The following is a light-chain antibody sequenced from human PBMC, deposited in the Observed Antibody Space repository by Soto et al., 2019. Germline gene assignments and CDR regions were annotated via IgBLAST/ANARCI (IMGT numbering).Light chain of an antibody. V-gene: IGKV1D-8*01. Sequence: VIWMTQSPSFLSASTGDRVTITCRISQDISSYLAWYKQKPGKAPDLLIYAASXXXXXXXYRFXGSGYRTELNLTISYVESEDFETYYCQQYYNFPWKYGQGTKVDIK. CDR1: QDISSY. J-gene: IGKJ1*01. CDR2: AAS. CDR3: QQYYNFPWK.